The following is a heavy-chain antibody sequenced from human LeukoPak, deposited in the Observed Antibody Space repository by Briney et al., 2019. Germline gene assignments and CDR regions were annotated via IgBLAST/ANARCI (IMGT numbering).Heavy chain of an antibody. CDR1: GFTFSSYA. CDR3: AKSYYDFWSGQDHFDY. Sequence: PGGSLRLSCAASGFTFSSYAMHWVRQAPGKGLEWVAFIRYDGSSKYYADSVKGRFTISRDNSKNTLYLQMNSLRAEDTAVYYCAKSYYDFWSGQDHFDYWGQGTLVTVSS. V-gene: IGHV3-30*02. D-gene: IGHD3-3*01. J-gene: IGHJ4*02. CDR2: IRYDGSSK.